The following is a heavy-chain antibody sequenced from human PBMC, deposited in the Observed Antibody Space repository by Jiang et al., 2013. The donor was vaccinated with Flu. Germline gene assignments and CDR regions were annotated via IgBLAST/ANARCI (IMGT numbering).Heavy chain of an antibody. CDR3: ARHTAMVPRGDAFDI. V-gene: IGHV5-10-1*01. Sequence: PSFQGHVTISADKSISTAYLQWSSLKASDTAMYYCARHTAMVPRGDAFDIWGQGTMVTVSS. D-gene: IGHD5-18*01. J-gene: IGHJ3*02.